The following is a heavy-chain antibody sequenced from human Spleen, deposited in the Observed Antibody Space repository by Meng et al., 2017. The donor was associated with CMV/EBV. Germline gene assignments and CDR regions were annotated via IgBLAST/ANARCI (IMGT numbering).Heavy chain of an antibody. Sequence: SETLSLTCAVYGDSFSGYYRTWIRQPPGKGLEWIGEINHSGRTNYTPSLKSRVTISEDTSKKQFSLKLSSVTAADTAVYYCARGGVDYYDNSGLNYWGQGTLVTVSS. CDR3: ARGGVDYYDNSGLNY. V-gene: IGHV4-34*01. D-gene: IGHD3-22*01. CDR2: INHSGRT. J-gene: IGHJ4*02. CDR1: GDSFSGYY.